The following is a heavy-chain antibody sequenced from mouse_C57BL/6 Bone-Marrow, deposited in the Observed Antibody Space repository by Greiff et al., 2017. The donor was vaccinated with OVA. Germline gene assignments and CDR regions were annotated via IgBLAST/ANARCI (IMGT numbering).Heavy chain of an antibody. V-gene: IGHV1-82*01. Sequence: VQLQQSGPELVKPGASVKISCKASGYAFSSSWMNWVKQRPGKGLEWIGRIYPGDGDTNYNGKFKGKATLTADKSSSTAYMQLSSLTSEVSAVYFCARFTTVVATKYFDVWGTGTTVTVSS. D-gene: IGHD1-1*01. CDR3: ARFTTVVATKYFDV. J-gene: IGHJ1*03. CDR2: IYPGDGDT. CDR1: GYAFSSSW.